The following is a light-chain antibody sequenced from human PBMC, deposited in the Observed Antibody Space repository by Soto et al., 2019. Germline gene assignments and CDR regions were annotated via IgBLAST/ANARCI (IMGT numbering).Light chain of an antibody. CDR2: WAS. CDR3: QQYYSSPFT. V-gene: IGKV4-1*01. CDR1: QSVFYSSNNKNY. J-gene: IGKJ3*01. Sequence: DIVMTQSPDSLAVSLGERATINCKSSQSVFYSSNNKNYLGWYQQKPGRPPKLLISWASTRESGVPDRXGGSGSGADFTLTISSLQAEDVAVYYCQQYYSSPFTFGPGTKVDIK.